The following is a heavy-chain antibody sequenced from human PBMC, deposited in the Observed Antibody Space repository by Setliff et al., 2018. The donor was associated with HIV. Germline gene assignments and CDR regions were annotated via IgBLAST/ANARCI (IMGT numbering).Heavy chain of an antibody. J-gene: IGHJ6*02. CDR3: ARDNLYYNTWNASPVYGLDV. D-gene: IGHD3-3*01. V-gene: IGHV3-74*01. CDR1: GFTFRNYW. Sequence: GGSLRLSCAASGFTFRNYWMHWVRQAPGKGLVWVSRIDGDGSGTSYADSVQGRFTISRDNAKNSLYLQMDGLRAEDTAVYLCARDNLYYNTWNASPVYGLDVWGQGTTVTVSS. CDR2: IDGDGSGT.